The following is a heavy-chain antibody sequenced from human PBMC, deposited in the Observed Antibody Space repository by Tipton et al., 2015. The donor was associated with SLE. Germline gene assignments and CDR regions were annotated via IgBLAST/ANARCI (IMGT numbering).Heavy chain of an antibody. J-gene: IGHJ3*02. CDR1: GGSISSYY. V-gene: IGHV4-59*01. CDR2: IYYSGST. CDR3: ARASPYSSSLNDAFDI. Sequence: TLSLTCTVSGGSISSYYWSRIRQPPGKGLEWIGYIYYSGSTNYNPSLKSRVTISVDTSKNQFSLKLSSVTAADTAVYYCARASPYSSSLNDAFDIWGQGTMVTVSS. D-gene: IGHD6-6*01.